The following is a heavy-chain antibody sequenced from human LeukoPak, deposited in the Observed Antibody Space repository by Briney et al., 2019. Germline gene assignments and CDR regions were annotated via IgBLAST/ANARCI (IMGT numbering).Heavy chain of an antibody. CDR1: GGTFSSYA. CDR2: IIPILGMA. Sequence: GASVKVSCKASGGTFSSYAISWVRQAPGQGLEWMGRIIPILGMANYAQKFQGRVTITADKSTSTAYMELSSLRSEDTAVYYCARDTRYDSSGHFDYWGQGTLVTVSS. V-gene: IGHV1-69*04. CDR3: ARDTRYDSSGHFDY. D-gene: IGHD3-22*01. J-gene: IGHJ4*02.